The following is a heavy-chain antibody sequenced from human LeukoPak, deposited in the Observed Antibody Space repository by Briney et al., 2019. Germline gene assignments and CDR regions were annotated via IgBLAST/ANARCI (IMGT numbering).Heavy chain of an antibody. CDR2: ISGSGGST. J-gene: IGHJ5*02. D-gene: IGHD3-3*01. CDR3: AREVGFWSGYHNWFDP. CDR1: GFTFSSYA. V-gene: IGHV3-23*01. Sequence: GGSLRLSCAASGFTFSSYAMSWVRQAPGKGLEWVSAISGSGGSTYYADSVKGRFTISRDNSKSTLYLQMNSLRAEDTAVYYCAREVGFWSGYHNWFDPWGQGTLVTVSS.